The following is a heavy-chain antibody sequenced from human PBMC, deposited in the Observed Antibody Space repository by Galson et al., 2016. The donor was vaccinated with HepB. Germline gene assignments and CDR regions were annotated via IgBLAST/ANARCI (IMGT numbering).Heavy chain of an antibody. CDR1: GGTFSSHG. CDR2: IIPMFGTT. V-gene: IGHV1-69*13. D-gene: IGHD6-13*01. J-gene: IGHJ6*03. Sequence: SVKVSCKASGGTFSSHGINWVRQAPGQGLEWMGGIIPMFGTTNYAQKFRGRVTITADESTSTAYMELSSLRSEDTAVYYCARGDGSSWSSYYYYYMDVWGKGTSVTVSS. CDR3: ARGDGSSWSSYYYYYMDV.